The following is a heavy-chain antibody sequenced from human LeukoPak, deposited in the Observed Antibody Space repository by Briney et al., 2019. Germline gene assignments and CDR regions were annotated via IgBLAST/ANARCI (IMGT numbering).Heavy chain of an antibody. CDR1: EFTFSSYS. D-gene: IGHD3-10*01. J-gene: IGHJ4*02. CDR2: ISSSSSYI. Sequence: PGGSLRLSCAASEFTFSSYSMNWVRQAPGKGLEWVSSISSSSSYIYYADSVKGRFTISRDNAKNSLYLQMNSLRAEDTAVYYCARDHDMARGVPLDYWGQGTLVTVSS. CDR3: ARDHDMARGVPLDY. V-gene: IGHV3-21*01.